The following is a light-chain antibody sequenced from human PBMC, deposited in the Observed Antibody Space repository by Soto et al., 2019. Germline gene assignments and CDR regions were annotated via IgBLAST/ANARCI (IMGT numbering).Light chain of an antibody. V-gene: IGKV1-9*01. J-gene: IGKJ2*01. Sequence: DIQLTQSPSFLSASVGDRITITCRASQDISTYLAWYQQKPGKAPKLLIYAASTLESGVPSRFSGSGSGIEFTLTISSLQPDDFATYYCQQLDSYPLNFGQGTKLEIK. CDR1: QDISTY. CDR2: AAS. CDR3: QQLDSYPLN.